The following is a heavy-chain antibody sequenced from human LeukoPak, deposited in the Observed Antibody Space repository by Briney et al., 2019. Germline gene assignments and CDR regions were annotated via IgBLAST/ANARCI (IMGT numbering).Heavy chain of an antibody. Sequence: PSETLSLTCTVSGGSINSYYWSWVRQPPGKRLEWIGHIYYSGSNKNNPSLKSRVTMTVDTSKNQFSLKLTSVTAADTAMYFCARFGSYFEYWGQGILVTVSS. CDR2: IYYSGSN. J-gene: IGHJ4*02. V-gene: IGHV4-59*12. D-gene: IGHD3-10*01. CDR3: ARFGSYFEY. CDR1: GGSINSYY.